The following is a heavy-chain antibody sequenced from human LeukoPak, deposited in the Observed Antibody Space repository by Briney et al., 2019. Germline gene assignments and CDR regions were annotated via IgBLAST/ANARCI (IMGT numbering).Heavy chain of an antibody. V-gene: IGHV3-23*01. CDR1: GFTFSNYA. Sequence: GGSLRLSCTASGFTFSNYAMSWVRQAPGKGLEWISAVSGSGDRTYYAGSVKGRFTISRDNSKNIVYLRMNSLRAEDTAVYFCANSRGYGSGNLWGQGTLVTVSS. CDR2: VSGSGDRT. D-gene: IGHD3-10*01. J-gene: IGHJ4*02. CDR3: ANSRGYGSGNL.